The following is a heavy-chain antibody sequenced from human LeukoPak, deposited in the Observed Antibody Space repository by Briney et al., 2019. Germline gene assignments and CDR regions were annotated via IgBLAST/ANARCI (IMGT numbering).Heavy chain of an antibody. V-gene: IGHV3-30*18. D-gene: IGHD5-24*01. CDR3: AKDRDGYNDY. CDR1: GFTFSSYG. J-gene: IGHJ4*02. CDR2: ISYDGSNK. Sequence: GRSLRLSCAASGFTFSSYGMHWVRQAPGKGLEWVAVISYDGSNKYYADSVKGRFTISRDNSKNTLYLQMNSLRAEDTAVYYCAKDRDGYNDYWGQGTLVTVSS.